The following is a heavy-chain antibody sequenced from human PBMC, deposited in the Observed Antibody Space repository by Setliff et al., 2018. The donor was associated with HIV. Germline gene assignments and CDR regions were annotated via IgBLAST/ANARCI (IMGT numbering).Heavy chain of an antibody. V-gene: IGHV4-4*08. CDR1: GDSIRSQF. J-gene: IGHJ6*03. Sequence: PSETLSLTCNLSGDSIRSQFWTWIRQTPGKGLEWIASIETTGTVNYSPSLKSRVATSVDTSKNQFSLKLSSVTAADTAVYYCARIVRWELVATSTFFYYYMDVWGKGTTVTVSS. CDR3: ARIVRWELVATSTFFYYYMDV. CDR2: IETTGTV. D-gene: IGHD1-26*01.